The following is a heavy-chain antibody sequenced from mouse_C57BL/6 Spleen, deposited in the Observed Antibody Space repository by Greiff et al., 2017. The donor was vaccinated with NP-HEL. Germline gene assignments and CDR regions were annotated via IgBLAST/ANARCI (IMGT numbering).Heavy chain of an antibody. CDR2: ISDGGSYT. V-gene: IGHV5-4*01. CDR1: GFTFSSYA. CDR3: ARDGRDWYFDV. Sequence: EVQLVESGGGLVKPGGSLKLSCAASGFTFSSYAMSWVRQTPEKRLEWVATISDGGSYTYYPDNVKGRFTISRDNAKNNLYLQMSHLKSEDTAMYYCARDGRDWYFDVWGTGTTVTVSS. J-gene: IGHJ1*03.